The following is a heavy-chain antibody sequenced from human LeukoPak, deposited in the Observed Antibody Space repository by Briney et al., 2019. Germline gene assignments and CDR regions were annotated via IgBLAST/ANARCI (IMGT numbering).Heavy chain of an antibody. V-gene: IGHV3-30*18. D-gene: IGHD1-1*01. CDR2: VSSAGSTK. Sequence: GGSLRLSCAASGFTFSSYGMHWVRQAPGKGLEWVAVVSSAGSTKYYADSVKGRFTISRDNSKKTLDLQMNNLRAEDTAVYYCKKGGATGSPFSFDYWGQGTLVTVSS. CDR3: KKGGATGSPFSFDY. J-gene: IGHJ4*02. CDR1: GFTFSSYG.